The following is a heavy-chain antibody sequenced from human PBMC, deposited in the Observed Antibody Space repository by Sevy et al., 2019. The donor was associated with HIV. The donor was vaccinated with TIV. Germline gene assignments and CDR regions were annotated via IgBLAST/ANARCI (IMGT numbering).Heavy chain of an antibody. Sequence: ASVKVSCKASGYTFTSYDINWVRQATGQGLEWMGWMNPNSGNTGYSQKFQGRVTMTRNTSISTAYMELSSLRSEDTAVYYCASGVAARRPYYYYCYGMDVWGQGTTVTVSS. D-gene: IGHD6-6*01. CDR1: GYTFTSYD. V-gene: IGHV1-8*01. CDR2: MNPNSGNT. J-gene: IGHJ6*01. CDR3: ASGVAARRPYYYYCYGMDV.